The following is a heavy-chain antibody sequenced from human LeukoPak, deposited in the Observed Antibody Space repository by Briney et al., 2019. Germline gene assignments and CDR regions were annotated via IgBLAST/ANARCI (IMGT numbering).Heavy chain of an antibody. Sequence: SETLSLTCTVSGGSISNYYWNWIRQPPGKGLEWIEYIYYSGTTNYNPSLKSRVSMSVDTSKNQFSLKLSSVTAADTAVYYCAIVQSDSGILYWGQGTLVTVSS. V-gene: IGHV4-59*01. CDR1: GGSISNYY. J-gene: IGHJ4*02. D-gene: IGHD1-26*01. CDR3: AIVQSDSGILY. CDR2: IYYSGTT.